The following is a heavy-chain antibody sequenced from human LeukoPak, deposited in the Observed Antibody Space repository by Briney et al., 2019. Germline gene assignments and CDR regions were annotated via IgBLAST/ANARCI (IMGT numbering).Heavy chain of an antibody. CDR1: GGSVSSGSYY. J-gene: IGHJ4*02. CDR3: ARGTRIVGAKH. CDR2: ISYSGGT. D-gene: IGHD1-26*01. Sequence: SETLSLTCTVSGGSVSSGSYYWSWIRQPPGKALEWISYISYSGGTNYNPSLKSRVTISVDTSKNQFSLKLSSVTAADTAVYYCARGTRIVGAKHWGQGTLVTVSS. V-gene: IGHV4-61*01.